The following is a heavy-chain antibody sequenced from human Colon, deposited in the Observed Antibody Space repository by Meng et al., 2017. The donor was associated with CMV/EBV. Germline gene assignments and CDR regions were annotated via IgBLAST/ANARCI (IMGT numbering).Heavy chain of an antibody. CDR2: MNPNSVNT. D-gene: IGHD2-2*02. CDR3: ARALKCNSTSCYTKYYYGLDV. J-gene: IGHJ6*02. CDR1: GYTFTTYD. V-gene: IGHV1-8*01. Sequence: ASVNVSCKASGYTFTTYDINWVRQATGQGLEWMGWMNPNSVNTGYARKFQGRVTMTRNTSISTAYMELSSLRSEDTAVYYCARALKCNSTSCYTKYYYGLDVWGQGTTVTVSS.